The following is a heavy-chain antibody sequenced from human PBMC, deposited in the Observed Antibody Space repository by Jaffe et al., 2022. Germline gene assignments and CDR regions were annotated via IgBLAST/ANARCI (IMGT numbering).Heavy chain of an antibody. CDR3: AKVKAGSGSGYYYMDV. D-gene: IGHD3-10*01. J-gene: IGHJ6*03. CDR1: GFTFSSYG. V-gene: IGHV3-30*02. CDR2: IRYDGSNK. Sequence: QVQLVESGGGVVQPGGSLRLSCAASGFTFSSYGMHWVRQAPGKGLEWVAFIRYDGSNKYYADSVKGRFTISRDNSKNTLYLQMNSLRAEDTAVYYCAKVKAGSGSGYYYMDVWGKGTTVTVSS.